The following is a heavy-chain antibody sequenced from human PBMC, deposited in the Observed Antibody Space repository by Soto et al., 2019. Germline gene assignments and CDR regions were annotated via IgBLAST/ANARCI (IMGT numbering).Heavy chain of an antibody. V-gene: IGHV3-30-3*01. CDR3: ARDRLQDSSSSSYYYYYGMDV. CDR1: GFTFSSYA. Sequence: GSLRLSCAASGFTFSSYAMHWVRQAPGKGLEWVAVISYDGSNKYYADSVKGRFTISRDNSKNTLYLQMNSLRAEDTAVYYCARDRLQDSSSSSYYYYYGMDVWGQGTTVTVSS. D-gene: IGHD6-13*01. CDR2: ISYDGSNK. J-gene: IGHJ6*02.